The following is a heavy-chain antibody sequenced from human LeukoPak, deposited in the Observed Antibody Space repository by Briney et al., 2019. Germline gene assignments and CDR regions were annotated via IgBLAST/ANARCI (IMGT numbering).Heavy chain of an antibody. CDR3: AKRGVVIRVILVGFHKEAYYFDS. J-gene: IGHJ4*02. CDR1: GITVSNYG. Sequence: GGSLRLSCAVSGITVSNYGMSWVRQAPGKGLEWVAGISGSGSGTNYADSVKGRFTISRDNFKNTLYLQMNSLRAEDTAVYFCAKRGVVIRVILVGFHKEAYYFDSWGQGALVTVSS. CDR2: ISGSGSGT. D-gene: IGHD3-22*01. V-gene: IGHV3-23*01.